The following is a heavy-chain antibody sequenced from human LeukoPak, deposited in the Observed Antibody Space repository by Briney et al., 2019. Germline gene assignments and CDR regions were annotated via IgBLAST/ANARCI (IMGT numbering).Heavy chain of an antibody. CDR3: ARVITMIVVAPDYFDY. Sequence: PSETLSLTCAVYGGSFSGYYWSWIRQPPGKGLEWIGEINHSGSTNYNPSLKSRVTISVDTSKNQFSLKLSSVTAADTAVYYCARVITMIVVAPDYFDYWGQGTLVTVSS. V-gene: IGHV4-34*01. CDR1: GGSFSGYY. D-gene: IGHD3-22*01. J-gene: IGHJ4*02. CDR2: INHSGST.